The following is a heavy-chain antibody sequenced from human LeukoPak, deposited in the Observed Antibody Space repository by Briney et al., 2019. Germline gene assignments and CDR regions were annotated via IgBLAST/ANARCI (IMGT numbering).Heavy chain of an antibody. J-gene: IGHJ5*02. Sequence: SETLSLTCSVSGGSISSRTYYWGWIRQPPGKGLEWIGSIYYSGSTYYSPSLKSRVTISVDTSKNQFSLNLTSMTAADTAVYYCARYGCSNCYWLDPWGQGTLVTVSS. CDR1: GGSISSRTYY. D-gene: IGHD6-13*01. CDR2: IYYSGST. CDR3: ARYGCSNCYWLDP. V-gene: IGHV4-39*01.